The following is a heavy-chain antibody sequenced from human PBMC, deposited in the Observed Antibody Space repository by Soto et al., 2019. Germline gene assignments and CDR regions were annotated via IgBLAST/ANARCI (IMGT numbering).Heavy chain of an antibody. CDR2: ISTDNGNT. V-gene: IGHV1-18*01. CDR3: ALSSDDFWSGYSLHY. Sequence: QVQLVQSGAEVKKPGASVKVSCKASGFPFSSYGISWVRQAPGQGLEWMGWISTDNGNTNYAQNLQGRITTTTDTSTSTAYMELRSLRSDDTAVYYCALSSDDFWSGYSLHYWGQGTLVTVSS. J-gene: IGHJ4*02. CDR1: GFPFSSYG. D-gene: IGHD3-3*01.